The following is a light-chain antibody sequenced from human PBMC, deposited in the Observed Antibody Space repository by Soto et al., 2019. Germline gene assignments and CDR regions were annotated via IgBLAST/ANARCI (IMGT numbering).Light chain of an antibody. V-gene: IGKV3-11*01. CDR1: QSVSSY. CDR2: DAS. J-gene: IGKJ2*01. Sequence: EIVLTQSPATLSLSPGERATLSCRASQSVSSYLAWYHQQPRQAPRLLINDASTRTTAIPPRFSGSGSGTAFSLTISSLEPEDFAVYYYQQRSNWPMYTFGQGTKLEIK. CDR3: QQRSNWPMYT.